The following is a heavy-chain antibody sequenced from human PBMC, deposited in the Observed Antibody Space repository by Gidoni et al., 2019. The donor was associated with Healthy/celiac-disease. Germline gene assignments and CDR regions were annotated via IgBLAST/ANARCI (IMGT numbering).Heavy chain of an antibody. D-gene: IGHD7-27*01. J-gene: IGHJ3*02. CDR1: GGSFSSYA. CDR2: IIPIFGTA. Sequence: QVQLVQSGAEVKKPWSSVKVSCKSSGGSFSSYAISWVRQVPGQGLEWMGRIIPIFGTANYAQKFQGRVTITADKSTSTAYMKLSSLRSEDKAVYYCARGAINWGAFDIWGQGTMVTVSS. V-gene: IGHV1-69*06. CDR3: ARGAINWGAFDI.